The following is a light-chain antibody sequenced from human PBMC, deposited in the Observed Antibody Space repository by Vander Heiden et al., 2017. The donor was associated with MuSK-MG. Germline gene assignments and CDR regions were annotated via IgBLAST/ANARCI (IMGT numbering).Light chain of an antibody. J-gene: IGKJ1*01. CDR2: RAS. V-gene: IGKV1-5*03. Sequence: DIQLTQSPSTLSASVGDEVTITCRASQSLGRWVAWYQQKPGEAPQLLIYRASNLESGVPSRFSGNGYGTEFTLTISGLQPDDFASYYCQHYNSYSQTFGQGTTVEVK. CDR1: QSLGRW. CDR3: QHYNSYSQT.